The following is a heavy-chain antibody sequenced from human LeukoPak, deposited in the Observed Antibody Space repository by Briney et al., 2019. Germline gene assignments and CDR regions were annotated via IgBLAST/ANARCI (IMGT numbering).Heavy chain of an antibody. CDR1: SYTFTNYW. D-gene: IGHD2/OR15-2a*01. V-gene: IGHV5-51*01. CDR3: AISMVAPYYFDY. Sequence: GESLKISCKGFSYTFTNYWIGWVRQMPGKGLEWLGIIYPGDSDSRYSPSFQGQVTISADKSISTAYLQWSSLKASDTAMYYCAISMVAPYYFDYWGQGTLVTVSS. CDR2: IYPGDSDS. J-gene: IGHJ4*02.